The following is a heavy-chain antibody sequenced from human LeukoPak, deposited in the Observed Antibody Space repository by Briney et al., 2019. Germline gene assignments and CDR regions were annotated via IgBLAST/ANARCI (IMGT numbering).Heavy chain of an antibody. CDR2: IVVGSGNT. Sequence: ASVKVSCKASGFTFTNSAVQWVRQARGQRLEWIGWIVVGSGNTNYAQKFQERVTITRDMSTSTAYMELSSLRSDDTAVYYCAADRWGTFYYFDNWGQGTLVTVSS. CDR3: AADRWGTFYYFDN. J-gene: IGHJ4*02. CDR1: GFTFTNSA. V-gene: IGHV1-58*01. D-gene: IGHD3-16*01.